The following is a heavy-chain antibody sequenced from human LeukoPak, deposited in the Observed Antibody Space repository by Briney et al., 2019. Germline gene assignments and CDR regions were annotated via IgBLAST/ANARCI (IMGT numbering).Heavy chain of an antibody. D-gene: IGHD5-12*01. Sequence: SETLSLTCTVSGGSISSYSWSWMRQPTGKGLEWIGRIYTRESPNYNPSLKSRVIMSVDKSKNQFSLKLRAVAAADTGVYCCAREWHHVFDYWGQGNLVSVSS. CDR1: GGSISSYS. CDR3: AREWHHVFDY. CDR2: IYTRESP. V-gene: IGHV4-4*07. J-gene: IGHJ4*02.